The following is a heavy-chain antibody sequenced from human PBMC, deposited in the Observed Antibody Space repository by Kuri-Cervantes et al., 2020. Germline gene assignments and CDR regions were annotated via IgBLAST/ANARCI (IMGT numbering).Heavy chain of an antibody. CDR1: GFTFDDYA. V-gene: IGHV3-9*01. J-gene: IGHJ6*03. CDR3: AKGGQYYYYYMDV. CDR2: ISWNSGSI. Sequence: SLKISCAASGFTFDDYAIHWVRQAPGKGLEWVSGISWNSGSIGYADSVKGRFTVSRDNAKNSLYLQMNSLRAEDTALYYCAKGGQYYYYYMDVWGKGTTVTVSS.